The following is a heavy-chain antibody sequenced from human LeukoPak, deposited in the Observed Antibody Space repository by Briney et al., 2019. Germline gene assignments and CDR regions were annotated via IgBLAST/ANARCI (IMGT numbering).Heavy chain of an antibody. Sequence: SETLSLTCIVPGGSISSSSYYWAWIRQSPGKGLEWIGTFSSGGRAYYNPSLTSRVSISKDTSDNQFSLRLYSVTAADTAVYYCARKQTGTMYDVWGQGTQVTVFS. D-gene: IGHD1-7*01. J-gene: IGHJ4*02. CDR3: ARKQTGTMYDV. CDR2: FSSGGRA. V-gene: IGHV4-39*07. CDR1: GGSISSSSYY.